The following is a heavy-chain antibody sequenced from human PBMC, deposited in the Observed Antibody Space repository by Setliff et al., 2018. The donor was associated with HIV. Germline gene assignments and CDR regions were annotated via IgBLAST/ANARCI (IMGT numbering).Heavy chain of an antibody. CDR2: IIPIFETT. D-gene: IGHD3-10*01. J-gene: IGHJ3*02. CDR1: GGTLGSYA. V-gene: IGHV1-69*06. Sequence: ASVKVSCKASGGTLGSYAISWVRQAPGQGLEWLGGIIPIFETTNYAQKFQGRVTITADKSTSTIYMELSSLRSDDTAVYYCARGQGVHFWVNDAFGIWGQGTMVTVSS. CDR3: ARGQGVHFWVNDAFGI.